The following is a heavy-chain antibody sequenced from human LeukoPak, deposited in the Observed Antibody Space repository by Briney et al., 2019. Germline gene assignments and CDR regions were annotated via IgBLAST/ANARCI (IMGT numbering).Heavy chain of an antibody. CDR2: ITGSGGNT. J-gene: IGHJ5*02. D-gene: IGHD6-13*01. CDR3: AKESPVAATGRSWFDP. CDR1: GFTFSSYA. V-gene: IGHV3-23*01. Sequence: GESLKISCAASGFTFSSYAMSWVRQAPGKGLEWVSTITGSGGNTYYADSVKGRFTISRDNSKNTLYLQMNSLRAEDTAIYYCAKESPVAATGRSWFDPWGQGTLVTVSS.